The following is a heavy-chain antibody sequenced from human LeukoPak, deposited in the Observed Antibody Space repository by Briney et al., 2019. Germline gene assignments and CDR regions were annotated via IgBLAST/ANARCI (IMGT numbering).Heavy chain of an antibody. V-gene: IGHV3-48*03. D-gene: IGHD6-13*01. J-gene: IGHJ4*02. CDR1: GFIFSNYE. CDR3: ARGYSSSWSSLAGY. CDR2: ISSSGSGI. Sequence: GGSLRLSCAASGFIFSNYEMNWVRQAPGKGLEWVSYISSSGSGIYYADSVKGRFTISRDNAKNSLYLQMNSLRAEDTAVYYCARGYSSSWSSLAGYWGQGTLVTVSS.